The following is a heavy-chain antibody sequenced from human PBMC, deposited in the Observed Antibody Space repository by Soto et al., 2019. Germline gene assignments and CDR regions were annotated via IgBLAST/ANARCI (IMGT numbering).Heavy chain of an antibody. CDR3: ARVGVGLAAPRVWPY. CDR1: GYTFTSYG. Sequence: TGPPVKVSCKASGYTFTSYGISWVRQAPGQGLEWMAWINPYNGNTKYAEKFLGRVTVTTDTSTATAYMEVRSLTSDDTAVFYCARVGVGLAAPRVWPYWGQGTPVTVS. V-gene: IGHV1-18*01. CDR2: INPYNGNT. J-gene: IGHJ4*02. D-gene: IGHD6-13*01.